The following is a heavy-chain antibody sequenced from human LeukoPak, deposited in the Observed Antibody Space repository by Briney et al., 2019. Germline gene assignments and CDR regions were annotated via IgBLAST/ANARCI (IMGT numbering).Heavy chain of an antibody. Sequence: GASVKVSCKASGYTFTGYYMHWVRQAPGQGLEWMGWINPNSGGTNYAQKFQGRVTITRDTSISTAYMELSRLRSDDTAVYYCARDPYYDILTGYYKRSWFDPWGQGTLVTVSS. D-gene: IGHD3-9*01. J-gene: IGHJ5*02. CDR3: ARDPYYDILTGYYKRSWFDP. CDR2: INPNSGGT. CDR1: GYTFTGYY. V-gene: IGHV1-2*02.